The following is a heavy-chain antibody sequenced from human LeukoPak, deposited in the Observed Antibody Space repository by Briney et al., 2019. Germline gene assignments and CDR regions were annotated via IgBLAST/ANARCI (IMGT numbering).Heavy chain of an antibody. Sequence: GGSLRLSCAASGFTFSSYEMNWVRQAPGKGLEWVPYISSSGSTIYYADSLKGRFTISRDNAKNSLYLQMNSLRAEDTAVYYCASQYSSGWPPDYWGQGTLVTVSS. CDR1: GFTFSSYE. D-gene: IGHD6-19*01. CDR3: ASQYSSGWPPDY. J-gene: IGHJ4*02. V-gene: IGHV3-48*03. CDR2: ISSSGSTI.